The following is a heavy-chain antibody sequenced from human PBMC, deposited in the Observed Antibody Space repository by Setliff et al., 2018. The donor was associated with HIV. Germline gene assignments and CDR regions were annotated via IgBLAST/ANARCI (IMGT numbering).Heavy chain of an antibody. CDR1: GGSINSGDYY. CDR2: IYYSGST. Sequence: SETLSLTCTVSGGSINSGDYYWSWIRQHPGKGLEWIGYIYYSGSTYYNPSLKSRVTISVDTSKNQFSLKLSSVTAADTALYYCARADSSTWSHYFDYWGQGTLVTVSS. CDR3: ARADSSTWSHYFDY. D-gene: IGHD6-6*01. J-gene: IGHJ4*02. V-gene: IGHV4-31*03.